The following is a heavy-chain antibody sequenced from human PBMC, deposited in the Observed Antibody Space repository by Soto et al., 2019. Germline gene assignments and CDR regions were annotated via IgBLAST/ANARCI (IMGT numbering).Heavy chain of an antibody. V-gene: IGHV1-69*02. Sequence: QVQLVQSGAEVQKPGSSVKVSCKASGGTFSSYTISWVRQAPGQGLEWMGRIIPILGIANYAQKFQGRVTITADKSTSTAYMELSSLRSEDTAVYYCARGGYCSSTSCYGSIDYWGQGTLVTVSS. D-gene: IGHD2-2*01. CDR1: GGTFSSYT. CDR2: IIPILGIA. J-gene: IGHJ4*02. CDR3: ARGGYCSSTSCYGSIDY.